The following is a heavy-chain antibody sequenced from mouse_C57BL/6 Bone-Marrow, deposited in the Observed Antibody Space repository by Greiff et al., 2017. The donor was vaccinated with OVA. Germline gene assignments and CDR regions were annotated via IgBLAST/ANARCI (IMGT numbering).Heavy chain of an antibody. CDR3: ARSLVYGGYLDY. CDR2: IYPRSGNT. V-gene: IGHV1-81*01. Sequence: QVQLQQSGAELARPGASVKLSCKASGYTFTSYGISWVKQRPGQGLEWIGEIYPRSGNTYYNEKFKGKATLTADKSSSTAYMELRSLTSEDSAVYFCARSLVYGGYLDYWGQGTTLTVSS. J-gene: IGHJ2*01. D-gene: IGHD2-3*01. CDR1: GYTFTSYG.